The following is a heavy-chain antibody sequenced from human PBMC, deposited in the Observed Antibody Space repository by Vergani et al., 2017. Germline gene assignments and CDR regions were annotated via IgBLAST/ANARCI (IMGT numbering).Heavy chain of an antibody. CDR1: GYTFGHFD. D-gene: IGHD1-26*01. J-gene: IGHJ6*02. CDR2: ILYDGSNP. V-gene: IGHV3-30*02. CDR3: AKKGGSLYYYGVDV. Sequence: QVQLLQSGGGVVQPGGSLRLSCIGSGYTFGHFDMHWVRQAPGKGLAWVAFILYDGSNPQYIDSVKGRFTISRDNSKDTLFLQMNGLRPEDTGTYFCAKKGGSLYYYGVDVWGQGTAITVSS.